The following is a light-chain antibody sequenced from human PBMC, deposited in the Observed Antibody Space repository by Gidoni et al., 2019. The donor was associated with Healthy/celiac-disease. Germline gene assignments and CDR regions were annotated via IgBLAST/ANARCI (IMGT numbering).Light chain of an antibody. V-gene: IGKV4-1*01. CDR3: QQCYSTPPAYT. J-gene: IGKJ2*01. Sequence: DIVMTQSLDSLAVSLGERATINCQSSQSVLYSPNNKHYLAWYQQKPGQPPKLLIYRASTRESGVPGRFDGSGSGTDVTLSISSLQGEDVAVYYCQQCYSTPPAYTFGQGTKLEIK. CDR2: RAS. CDR1: QSVLYSPNNKHY.